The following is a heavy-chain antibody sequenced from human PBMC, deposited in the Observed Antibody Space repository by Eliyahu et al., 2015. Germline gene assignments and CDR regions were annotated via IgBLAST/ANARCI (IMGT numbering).Heavy chain of an antibody. D-gene: IGHD6-13*01. CDR3: AKDRRYSSSWGDY. CDR1: GFXFSSYX. J-gene: IGHJ4*02. CDR2: ISGSGGST. Sequence: EVQLLESGGGLVQPGGSXRLSCAASGFXFSSYXLSWVRQAPGKGLEWVSAISGSGGSTYYADSVKGRFTISRDNSKNTLYLQMNSLRAEDTAVYYCAKDRRYSSSWGDYWGQGTLVTVSS. V-gene: IGHV3-23*01.